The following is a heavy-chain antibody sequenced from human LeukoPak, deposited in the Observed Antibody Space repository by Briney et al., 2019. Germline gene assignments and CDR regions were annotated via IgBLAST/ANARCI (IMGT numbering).Heavy chain of an antibody. CDR1: GGSISSYY. Sequence: SETLSLTCTVSGGSISSYYWSWIRQPPGKGLEWIGYIYYSGSTNYNPSLKSRVTISVDTSNNQFSLKLSSVTAADTAVYYCARGGPGIAAAGTFDYWGQGTLVTVSS. J-gene: IGHJ4*02. V-gene: IGHV4-59*08. CDR2: IYYSGST. CDR3: ARGGPGIAAAGTFDY. D-gene: IGHD6-13*01.